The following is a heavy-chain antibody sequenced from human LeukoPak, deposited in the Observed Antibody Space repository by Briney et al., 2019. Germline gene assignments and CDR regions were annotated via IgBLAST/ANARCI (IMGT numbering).Heavy chain of an antibody. CDR3: AKGNAKSIAAPGWLDY. D-gene: IGHD6-6*01. V-gene: IGHV3-30-3*01. J-gene: IGHJ4*02. Sequence: GRSLRLSCAASGFTFSSYAMPWVRQAPGKGLEWVAVISYDGSNKYYADSVKGRFTISRDNSKNTLYLQMNSLRAEDTAVYYCAKGNAKSIAAPGWLDYWGQGTLVTVSS. CDR2: ISYDGSNK. CDR1: GFTFSSYA.